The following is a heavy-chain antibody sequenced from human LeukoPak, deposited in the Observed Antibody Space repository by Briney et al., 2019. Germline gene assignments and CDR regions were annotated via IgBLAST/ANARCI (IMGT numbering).Heavy chain of an antibody. CDR3: AQIAAAGIDY. Sequence: PGGSLRLSCAASGFTFSSYAMSWVRQAPGKGLEAVSAISGSGGSTYYADSVKGRFTIYRDNTKNTLYLQMNSLRAEDTAVYYCAQIAAAGIDYWSQGTLVTVSS. D-gene: IGHD6-13*01. V-gene: IGHV3-23*01. CDR1: GFTFSSYA. J-gene: IGHJ4*02. CDR2: ISGSGGST.